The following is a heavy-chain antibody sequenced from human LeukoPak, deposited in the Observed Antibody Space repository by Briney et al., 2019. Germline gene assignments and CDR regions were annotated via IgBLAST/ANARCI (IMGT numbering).Heavy chain of an antibody. CDR1: GFTFSSYA. J-gene: IGHJ4*02. CDR2: ISNSSSYM. CDR3: AKDPTMIVVVIPDY. Sequence: KPGGSLRLSCAASGFTFSSYAMNWVRQAPGKGLEWVSSISNSSSYMYYAHSVKGRFTISRDNSKNTLYLQMNSLRAEDTAVYYCAKDPTMIVVVIPDYWGQGTLVTVSS. D-gene: IGHD3-22*01. V-gene: IGHV3-21*04.